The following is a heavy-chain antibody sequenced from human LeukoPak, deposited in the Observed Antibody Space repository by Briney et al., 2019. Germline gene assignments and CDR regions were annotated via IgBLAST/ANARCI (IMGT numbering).Heavy chain of an antibody. V-gene: IGHV4-59*12. CDR2: IYYSGST. CDR3: AREGYYYDSSGQNPFDY. CDR1: GGSISSYY. Sequence: SETLSLTCTVSGGSISSYYWSWIRQPPGKGLEWIGYIYYSGSTNYNPSLKSRVTISVDTSKNQFSLKLSSVTAADTAVYYCAREGYYYDSSGQNPFDYWGQGTLVTVSS. J-gene: IGHJ4*02. D-gene: IGHD3-22*01.